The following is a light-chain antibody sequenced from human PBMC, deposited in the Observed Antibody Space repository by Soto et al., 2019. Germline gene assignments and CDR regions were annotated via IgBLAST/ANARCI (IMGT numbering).Light chain of an antibody. CDR3: QQLSSWPLS. V-gene: IGKV3-11*01. CDR2: DAF. CDR1: QGVSRY. Sequence: EIGLTQAPATLSLFPGDRATLSCRASQGVSRYLACYQHRPGQTPRLLIYDAFNRATGIPARFSGSGSGTDCSCSISNLGPAAFAVYYCQQLSSWPLSIGPWTTVD. J-gene: IGKJ3*01.